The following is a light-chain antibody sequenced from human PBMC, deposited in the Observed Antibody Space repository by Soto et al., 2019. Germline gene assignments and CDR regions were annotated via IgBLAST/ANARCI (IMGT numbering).Light chain of an antibody. CDR1: QSVSSN. J-gene: IGKJ1*01. Sequence: EIVMTQSPATLSVSPGERATLSCRASQSVSSNLAWYQQKPGQAPRLLIYGASTRATGIPARFSGSGSGTEFTLTISSLQSEDFAVYHCQKYNNWPTWTFGQGTKVDI. CDR3: QKYNNWPTWT. V-gene: IGKV3-15*01. CDR2: GAS.